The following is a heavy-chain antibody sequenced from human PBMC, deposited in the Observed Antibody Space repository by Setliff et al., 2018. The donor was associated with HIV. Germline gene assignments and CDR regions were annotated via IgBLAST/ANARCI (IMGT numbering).Heavy chain of an antibody. CDR3: AREHDYSNYRRLDS. CDR1: GDSIISYY. J-gene: IGHJ4*02. D-gene: IGHD4-4*01. CDR2: IQHSGSS. Sequence: SETLSLTCTVSGDSIISYYWTWIRQPPGKGLEWIGYIQHSGSSDYTPSLRSRVTMSVDTSKNQFSLKLSSVTAADTAVYYCAREHDYSNYRRLDSWGQGSLVTVSS. V-gene: IGHV4-4*08.